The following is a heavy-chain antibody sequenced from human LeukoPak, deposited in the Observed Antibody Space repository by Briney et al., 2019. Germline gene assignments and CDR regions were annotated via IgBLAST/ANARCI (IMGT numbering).Heavy chain of an antibody. V-gene: IGHV3-23*01. Sequence: GGSLRLSCAASGFTFSSYAMSWVRQAPGKGLEWVSGISGSGGSTYYADSVKGRFTISRDNSKNTLYLQMNSLRAEDTAVYYCAKGDYGDYFYYFDYWGQGTLVTVSS. CDR3: AKGDYGDYFYYFDY. CDR1: GFTFSSYA. J-gene: IGHJ4*02. D-gene: IGHD4-17*01. CDR2: ISGSGGST.